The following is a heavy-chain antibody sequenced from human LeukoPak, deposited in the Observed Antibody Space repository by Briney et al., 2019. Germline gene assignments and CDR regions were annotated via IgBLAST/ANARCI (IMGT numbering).Heavy chain of an antibody. D-gene: IGHD1-14*01. Sequence: PGGSLRLSCASSGFTFSTYSMNWVRQAPGKGLEWVSSISTSSTYIYYADSVKGRFTISRDNAKNSLYLQMNSLRAEDTAVYYCARHEPVITLSSYYYGMDVWGPGTTVTVSS. CDR2: ISTSSTYI. CDR3: ARHEPVITLSSYYYGMDV. CDR1: GFTFSTYS. V-gene: IGHV3-21*01. J-gene: IGHJ6*02.